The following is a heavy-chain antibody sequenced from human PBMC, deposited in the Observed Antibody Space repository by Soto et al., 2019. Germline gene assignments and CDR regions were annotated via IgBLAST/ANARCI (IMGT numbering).Heavy chain of an antibody. J-gene: IGHJ6*02. CDR3: ARGGMIVDTGIGYYYYHAMDV. CDR2: FNPTGDTA. CDR1: GYTFTSYY. Sequence: GASVRVSCKASGYTFTSYYIHWVRQAPGQGLEWMGIFNPTGDTASYAQELQGRVTMTRDTSTGTAYMELGSLRSEDTAVYYCARGGMIVDTGIGYYYYHAMDVWGQGTTVTVSS. V-gene: IGHV1-46*01. D-gene: IGHD5-18*01.